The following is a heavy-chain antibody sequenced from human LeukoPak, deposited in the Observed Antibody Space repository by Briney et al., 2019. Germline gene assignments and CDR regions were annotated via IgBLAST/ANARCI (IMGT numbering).Heavy chain of an antibody. CDR1: GASFSDYY. V-gene: IGHV4-34*01. CDR2: INRSGST. D-gene: IGHD3-22*01. J-gene: IGHJ6*03. Sequence: SETLSLTCVVYGASFSDYYWTWIRQPPGKGLEWIGEINRSGSTNYNPSLKSRVTISVDTSKNQFSLKLSSVTAADTAVYYCARGTYYYDSSGYYYHKYYYYMDVWGKGTTVTVSS. CDR3: ARGTYYYDSSGYYYHKYYYYMDV.